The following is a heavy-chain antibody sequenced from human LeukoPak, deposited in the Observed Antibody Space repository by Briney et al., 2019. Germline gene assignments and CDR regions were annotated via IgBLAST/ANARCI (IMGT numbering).Heavy chain of an antibody. CDR1: GFSLSTYV. CDR3: AREIVNGPFVISLES. J-gene: IGHJ4*02. Sequence: GGSLRLSCAASGFSLSTYVMNWIRQVPGKRMERVSHISSGGNTQYYADSVRGRFTMSRDNAKNSLDLQMSSLRTEDTAVYYCAREIVNGPFVISLESWGQGALATVSS. V-gene: IGHV3-48*03. D-gene: IGHD2-21*01. CDR2: ISSGGNTQ.